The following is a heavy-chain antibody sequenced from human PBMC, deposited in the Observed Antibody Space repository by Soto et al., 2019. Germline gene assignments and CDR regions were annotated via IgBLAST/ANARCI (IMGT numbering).Heavy chain of an antibody. D-gene: IGHD3-16*01. J-gene: IGHJ4*02. Sequence: QVQLVESGGGVVQPGRSLRLSCAASGFTFSSYGMHWVRQAPGKGLEWVAVISYDGSNKYYADSVKGRFTISRDNSKNTRYLRMNGLRAEDTAVYYCARGGMGGDYFDYWGQGTLVTVSS. CDR3: ARGGMGGDYFDY. CDR1: GFTFSSYG. V-gene: IGHV3-30*03. CDR2: ISYDGSNK.